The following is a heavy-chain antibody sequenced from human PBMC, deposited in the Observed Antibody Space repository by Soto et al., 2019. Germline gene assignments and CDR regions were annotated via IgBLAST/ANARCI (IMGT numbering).Heavy chain of an antibody. V-gene: IGHV4-34*01. CDR3: ARVEVAAAGPVNYYYYGMDV. CDR1: GGSFSGYY. Sequence: SETLSLTCAVYGGSFSGYYWSWIRQPPGKGLEWIGEINHSGSTNYNPSLKSRVTISVDTSKNQFSLKLSSVTAADTAVYYCARVEVAAAGPVNYYYYGMDVWGQGTTVTVSS. CDR2: INHSGST. D-gene: IGHD6-13*01. J-gene: IGHJ6*02.